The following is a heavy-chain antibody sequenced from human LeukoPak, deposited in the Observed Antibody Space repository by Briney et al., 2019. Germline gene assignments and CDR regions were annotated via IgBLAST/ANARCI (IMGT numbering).Heavy chain of an antibody. J-gene: IGHJ4*02. V-gene: IGHV1-2*02. CDR2: INPNSGGT. CDR1: GYTFTGYY. CDR3: ARLPVARRRYCSSTSCYMDY. D-gene: IGHD2-2*02. Sequence: SVKVSCKASGYTFTGYYMHWVRQAPGQGLEWMGWINPNSGGTNYAQKFQGRVTMTRDTSISTAYMELSRLRSDDTAVYYCARLPVARRRYCSSTSCYMDYWGQGTLVTVSS.